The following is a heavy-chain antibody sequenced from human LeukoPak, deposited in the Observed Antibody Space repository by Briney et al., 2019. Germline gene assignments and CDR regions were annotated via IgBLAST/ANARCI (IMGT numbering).Heavy chain of an antibody. J-gene: IGHJ4*02. CDR1: GGSFSVYY. D-gene: IGHD2-2*01. CDR3: ARVEYQLLTWRHLGDY. CDR2: INHSGST. Sequence: KPSETLSLTCAVYGGSFSVYYWSWIRQPPGKGLELIGEINHSGSTNNNPSLKSRVTMSVDTSKDQSSLKLTSVTAADTAVHYCARVEYQLLTWRHLGDYWGQGTLVTVSS. V-gene: IGHV4-34*01.